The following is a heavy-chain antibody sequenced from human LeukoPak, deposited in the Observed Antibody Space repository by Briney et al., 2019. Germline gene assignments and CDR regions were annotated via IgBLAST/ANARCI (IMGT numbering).Heavy chain of an antibody. D-gene: IGHD6-13*01. CDR3: ARSPPSEAIAAAGKGFDY. Sequence: ASVKVSCKASGYTFTSYGISWVRQAPGQGLEWMGWISAYNGNTNYAQKLQGRVTMTTDTSTSTAYMELRSLRSDDTAVYYCARSPPSEAIAAAGKGFDYWGQGTLVTVSA. V-gene: IGHV1-18*01. J-gene: IGHJ4*02. CDR1: GYTFTSYG. CDR2: ISAYNGNT.